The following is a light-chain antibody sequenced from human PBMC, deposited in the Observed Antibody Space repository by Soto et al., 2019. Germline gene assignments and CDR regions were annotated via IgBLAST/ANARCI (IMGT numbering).Light chain of an antibody. V-gene: IGKV4-1*01. CDR3: QQTYGAPIS. Sequence: DIVMTQSPDSLAVSLGERATINCRSSRSLLSSADNKNYLAWYQHKVRQPPKLIVNWASIRGSGVPERFSGSGSGTDFTLTISSLQAEDVAVYYCQQTYGAPISFGGGTKVDIK. CDR1: RSLLSSADNKNY. CDR2: WAS. J-gene: IGKJ4*01.